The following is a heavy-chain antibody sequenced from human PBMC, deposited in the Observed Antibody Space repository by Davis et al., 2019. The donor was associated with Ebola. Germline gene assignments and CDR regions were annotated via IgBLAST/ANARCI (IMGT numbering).Heavy chain of an antibody. CDR1: VITFSSYA. CDR3: ARTPWIDY. D-gene: IGHD3-3*01. V-gene: IGHV3-23*01. Sequence: GESLKISCTDPVITFSSYAMTWVRQAPGKGLEWVSAISGSGGGTYYADSVKGRFTISRDNSKNTLYLQMNSLRAEDTAVYYCARTPWIDYWGQGTLVTVSS. J-gene: IGHJ4*02. CDR2: ISGSGGGT.